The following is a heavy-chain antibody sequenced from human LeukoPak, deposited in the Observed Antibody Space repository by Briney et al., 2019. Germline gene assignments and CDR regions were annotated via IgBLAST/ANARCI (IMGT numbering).Heavy chain of an antibody. CDR3: ARGERRAIYYFDY. CDR2: INSDGSST. Sequence: GGSLTLSCAASGFTFSSYWMHWVRQAPGKGLVWVSRINSDGSSTSYAASVKGRFTISRDNAKNTLYLQMNSLRAEDTAVYYCARGERRAIYYFDYWGQGTLVTVSS. CDR1: GFTFSSYW. J-gene: IGHJ4*02. V-gene: IGHV3-74*01.